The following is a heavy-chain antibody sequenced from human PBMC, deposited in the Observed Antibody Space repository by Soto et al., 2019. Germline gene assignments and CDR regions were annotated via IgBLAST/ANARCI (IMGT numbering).Heavy chain of an antibody. CDR2: ISGSGGST. D-gene: IGHD6-19*01. Sequence: YGVRWILQATGKGLEWVSAISGSGGSTYYADCVKGRFTISRDNSKNTLYLQMNSLRAEDTAVYFFAKHVRAVAGTLPSFHSWGHGLLVSVSS. CDR1: YG. V-gene: IGHV3-23*01. J-gene: IGHJ5*01. CDR3: AKHVRAVAGTLPSFHS.